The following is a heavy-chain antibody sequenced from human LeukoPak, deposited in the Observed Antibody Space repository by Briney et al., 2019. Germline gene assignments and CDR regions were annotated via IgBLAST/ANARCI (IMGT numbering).Heavy chain of an antibody. CDR2: ISSSSSYI. Sequence: GGSLRLSCAASGFTFSSYSMNWVRQAPGKGLEWVSSISSSSSYIYYADSVKGRFTISRDNAKNSLYLQMNSLRAEDTAVYYCATDGDRIVPAAPDYWGQGTLVTVSS. V-gene: IGHV3-21*01. J-gene: IGHJ4*02. CDR1: GFTFSSYS. CDR3: ATDGDRIVPAAPDY. D-gene: IGHD2-2*01.